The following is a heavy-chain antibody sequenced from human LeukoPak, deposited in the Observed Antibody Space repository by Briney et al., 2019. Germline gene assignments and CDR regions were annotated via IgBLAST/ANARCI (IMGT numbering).Heavy chain of an antibody. CDR3: ASQSYSTSSEFDY. CDR2: IYYSGST. Sequence: SETLSLTCTVSGGSIGDHYRTWIRQPPGKGLEWIGYIYYSGSTNYNPSLKSRVTISVDTSKNQFSLNLSSVTAADTAVYYCASQSYSTSSEFDYWGEGTLVTVSS. J-gene: IGHJ4*02. D-gene: IGHD6-6*01. V-gene: IGHV4-59*11. CDR1: GGSIGDHY.